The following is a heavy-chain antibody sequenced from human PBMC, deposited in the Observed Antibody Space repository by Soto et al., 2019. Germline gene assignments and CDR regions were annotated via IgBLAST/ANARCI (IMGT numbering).Heavy chain of an antibody. J-gene: IGHJ4*02. CDR2: ISSTTNYI. CDR3: ARESEDLTSNFDY. Sequence: EVQLVGSGGGLVKPGGCLRLSCAASGFTFTRYSMNWVRQAPGKGLEWVSSISSTTNYIYYADSMKGRFTVSRDNAKNSVYLDMNSLSAEDTAVYYCARESEDLTSNFDYWGQGTLVTVSS. CDR1: GFTFTRYS. V-gene: IGHV3-21*01.